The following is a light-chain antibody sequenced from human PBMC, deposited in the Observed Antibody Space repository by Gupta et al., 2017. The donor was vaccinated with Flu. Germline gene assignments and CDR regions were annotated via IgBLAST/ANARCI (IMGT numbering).Light chain of an antibody. J-gene: IGLJ3*02. CDR1: SSDVGGYNY. CDR2: EVT. Sequence: TSSDVGGYNYVSWYQQHPGKAPKLMIYEVTDRPSGVSNRFSGAKSGNTASLTISGLQAEDEADYFGASYTTTSTWVCGGGTKLTVL. CDR3: ASYTTTSTWV. V-gene: IGLV2-14*01.